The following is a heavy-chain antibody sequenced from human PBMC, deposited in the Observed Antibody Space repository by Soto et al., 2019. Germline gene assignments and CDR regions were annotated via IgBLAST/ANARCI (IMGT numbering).Heavy chain of an antibody. J-gene: IGHJ4*02. D-gene: IGHD3-10*01. CDR1: GFTFSSYS. V-gene: IGHV3-23*01. Sequence: PGGSLRLSCAASGFTFSSYSMSWVRQAPGKGLEWVAAISGSGGSTYYADPVKGRFTISRDNSKNTLYLQMNSLRAEDTAVYYCATRPVYYFTGFDYWGQGTLVTVSS. CDR3: ATRPVYYFTGFDY. CDR2: ISGSGGST.